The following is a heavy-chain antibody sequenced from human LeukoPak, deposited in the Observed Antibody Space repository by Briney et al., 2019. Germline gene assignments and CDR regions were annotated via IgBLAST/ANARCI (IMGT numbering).Heavy chain of an antibody. V-gene: IGHV1-46*01. CDR2: INPSGGST. CDR3: ARGRLNYNSGGYYDNPHLDY. J-gene: IGHJ4*02. D-gene: IGHD3-22*01. CDR1: GYTFSSYY. Sequence: ASVKVSCKASGYTFSSYYVHWVRQAPGQGIEWMGIINPSGGSTNYAQKFQGRVTMTRDMSTSTVYMDLGSLRSDDTAVYYCARGRLNYNSGGYYDNPHLDYWGQGTLVTVSS.